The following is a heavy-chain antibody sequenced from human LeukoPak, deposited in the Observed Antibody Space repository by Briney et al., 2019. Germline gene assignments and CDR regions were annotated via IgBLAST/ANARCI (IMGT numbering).Heavy chain of an antibody. V-gene: IGHV3-23*01. Sequence: PGGSLRLSCAASGFTFSSYAMSWVRQAPGKGLEWVSAISGSGGSTYYADSVKGRFTTSRDNSKNTLYLQMNSLRAEDTAVYYCAKEGRGYCGSTSCRDFDYWGQGTLVTVSS. CDR3: AKEGRGYCGSTSCRDFDY. CDR1: GFTFSSYA. CDR2: ISGSGGST. D-gene: IGHD2-2*01. J-gene: IGHJ4*02.